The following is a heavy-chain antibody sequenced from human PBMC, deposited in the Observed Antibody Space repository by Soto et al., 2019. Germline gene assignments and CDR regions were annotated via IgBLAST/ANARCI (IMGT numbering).Heavy chain of an antibody. V-gene: IGHV1-2*04. CDR2: INPNSGGT. J-gene: IGHJ5*02. CDR1: GYTFTGYY. Sequence: GASVKVSCKASGYTFTGYYMHWVRQAPGQGLEWMGWINPNSGGTNYAQKFQGWVTTTRDTSISTAYMELSRLRSDDTAVYYCARSLGIVGAYHNQFDPWGKGTLVTVSS. CDR3: ARSLGIVGAYHNQFDP. D-gene: IGHD1-26*01.